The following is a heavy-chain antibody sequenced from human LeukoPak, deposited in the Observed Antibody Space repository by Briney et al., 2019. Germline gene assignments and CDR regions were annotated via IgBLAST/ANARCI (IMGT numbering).Heavy chain of an antibody. CDR1: GFTFSTFW. CDR2: IKTST. V-gene: IGHV3-74*03. Sequence: GGSLRLSCAGSGFTFSTFWMHWVRQAPGKGLEWVSRIKTSTTYADSVKGRFTISRDNANNTLYLQMNSLRPKDTTVYYCARGGYFDNWGQGTLVIVSS. CDR3: ARGGYFDN. J-gene: IGHJ4*02.